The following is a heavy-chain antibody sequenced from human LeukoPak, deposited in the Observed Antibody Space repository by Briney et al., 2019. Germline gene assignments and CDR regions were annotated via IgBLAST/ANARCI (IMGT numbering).Heavy chain of an antibody. D-gene: IGHD2-2*01. Sequence: GGSLRLSCAASGFTFNNYAMHWVRQAPGKGLEWVSGITGSGDFTEYADSVKGPFTISRDNSKNTLYMQINSLRAEDTAVYYCAKSAPLIVVVPAAGGKNWFDPCGQGTLVTVSS. CDR1: GFTFNNYA. CDR3: AKSAPLIVVVPAAGGKNWFDP. CDR2: ITGSGDFT. V-gene: IGHV3-23*01. J-gene: IGHJ5*02.